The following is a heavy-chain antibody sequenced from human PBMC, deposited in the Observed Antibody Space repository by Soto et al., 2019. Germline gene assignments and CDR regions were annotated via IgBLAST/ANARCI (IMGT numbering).Heavy chain of an antibody. CDR2: IIPIFGTA. D-gene: IGHD4-4*01. CDR3: ATNLDYSNYEFRFLHYYYGMDV. J-gene: IGHJ6*02. V-gene: IGHV1-69*01. Sequence: QVQLVQSGAEVKKPGSSVKVSCKASGGTFSSYAISWVRQSPGQGLEWMGGIIPIFGTANYAQKFQGRVTITADESTSTAYMELSSLRSEDTAVYYCATNLDYSNYEFRFLHYYYGMDVWGQGTTVTVSS. CDR1: GGTFSSYA.